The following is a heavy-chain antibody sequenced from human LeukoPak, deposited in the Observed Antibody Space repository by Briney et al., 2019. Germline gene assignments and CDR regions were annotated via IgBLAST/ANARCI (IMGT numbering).Heavy chain of an antibody. CDR2: ISSSGDST. CDR1: GFTFSSYG. CDR3: AKEGFLWFGELATFDY. J-gene: IGHJ4*02. D-gene: IGHD3-10*01. V-gene: IGHV3-23*01. Sequence: GGSLRLSCGASGFTFSSYGMRWVRQAPGKGLEWVSAISSSGDSTYYADSVKGRFTISRDNSKNTVYLQMNGLRAEDTALYYCAKEGFLWFGELATFDYWGQGTLVIVSS.